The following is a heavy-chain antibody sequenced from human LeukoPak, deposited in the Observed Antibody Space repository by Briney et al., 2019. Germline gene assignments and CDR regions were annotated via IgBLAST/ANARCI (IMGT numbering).Heavy chain of an antibody. CDR1: GFIFSTYW. D-gene: IGHD7-27*01. V-gene: IGHV3-7*01. J-gene: IGHJ4*02. CDR3: VRESFSRGDFN. Sequence: PGGSLRLSCAVSGFIFSTYWMTWVRQAPGKGLEWVATIKYDGNEKYYVDSVRGRFTISRDNAKNSLYLQMNSLTAEDTAVFYCVRESFSRGDFNWGQGTLVSVSS. CDR2: IKYDGNEK.